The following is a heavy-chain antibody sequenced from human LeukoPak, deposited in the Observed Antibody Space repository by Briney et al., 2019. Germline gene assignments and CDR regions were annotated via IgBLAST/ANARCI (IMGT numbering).Heavy chain of an antibody. J-gene: IGHJ4*02. CDR3: TKRGTVTTFGHCDF. Sequence: GGSLRLSCAASGFTFSSFAMSWVRQAPGKGLEWVSYISSSSSTIYYADSVKGRFTISRDNSKNTLFLQMNSLRAEDTAIYYCTKRGTVTTFGHCDFWGQGTLVTVSS. CDR1: GFTFSSFA. CDR2: ISSSSSTI. D-gene: IGHD4-17*01. V-gene: IGHV3-23*01.